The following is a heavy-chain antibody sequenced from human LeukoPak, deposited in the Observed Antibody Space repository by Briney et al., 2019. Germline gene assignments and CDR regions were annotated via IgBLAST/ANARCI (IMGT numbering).Heavy chain of an antibody. CDR1: GFTFNSYW. CDR3: ARDGQQLAYFDY. V-gene: IGHV3-7*03. Sequence: GGSLRLSCAASGFTFNSYWMNWVRQAPGKGLEWVANIKRDGSEKYYVDSVKGRFTISRDNAKNSLDLQMNSLRVEDTAVYYCARDGQQLAYFDYWGQGTLVTVSS. CDR2: IKRDGSEK. D-gene: IGHD6-13*01. J-gene: IGHJ4*02.